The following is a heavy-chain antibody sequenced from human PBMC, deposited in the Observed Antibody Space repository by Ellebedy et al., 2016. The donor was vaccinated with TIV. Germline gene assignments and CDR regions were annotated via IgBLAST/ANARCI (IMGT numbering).Heavy chain of an antibody. CDR3: ARVSGWLQFY. D-gene: IGHD5-12*01. V-gene: IGHV3-53*01. CDR2: IYSGGST. CDR1: GFTVTANY. Sequence: PGGSLRLSCAASGFTVTANYMSWVRQAPGKGLEWVSVIYSGGSTYYADSVKGRFTISRDNSKSTLYLQMNSLRAEDTAVYFCARVSGWLQFYWGQGTLVTVSS. J-gene: IGHJ4*02.